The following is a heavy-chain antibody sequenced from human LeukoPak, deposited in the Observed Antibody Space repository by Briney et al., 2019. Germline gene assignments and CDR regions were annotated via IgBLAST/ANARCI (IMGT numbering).Heavy chain of an antibody. CDR3: AREWGGVSGNKDGLDV. Sequence: ASVKVSCKASGYTFNTYYMHWVRQAPGQGLEWMGIISPSDGSASYAQKFQGRVTMTRDTSTSTVYMELSSLRSEDTAVYYCAREWGGVSGNKDGLDVWGQGTTVTVSS. V-gene: IGHV1-46*02. D-gene: IGHD5-12*01. J-gene: IGHJ6*02. CDR2: ISPSDGSA. CDR1: GYTFNTYY.